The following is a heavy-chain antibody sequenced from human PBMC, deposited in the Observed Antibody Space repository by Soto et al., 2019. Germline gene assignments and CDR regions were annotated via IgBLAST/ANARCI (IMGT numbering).Heavy chain of an antibody. CDR3: ARVGYYGMDV. V-gene: IGHV4-4*07. J-gene: IGHJ6*02. Sequence: XETLSLTCTFSVVSISSYYWSWIRQPAGKGLEWIGRIYTSGSTNYNPSLKSRVTMSVDTSKNQFSLKLSSVTAADTAVYYCARVGYYGMDVWGQGTTVPVXS. CDR2: IYTSGST. CDR1: VVSISSYY.